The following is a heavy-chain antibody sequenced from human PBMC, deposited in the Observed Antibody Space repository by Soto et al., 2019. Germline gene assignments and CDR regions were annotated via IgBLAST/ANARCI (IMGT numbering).Heavy chain of an antibody. CDR1: GGSFSGYY. V-gene: IGHV4-34*01. CDR3: ARGGGQGLDY. CDR2: INHSGST. Sequence: QVQLQQWGAGLLKPSETLSLTCAVYGGSFSGYYWSWIRQPPGKGLEWIGEINHSGSTNYNPSLKSRVTISVDTSKNQFSLKLSSVTAADTAAYYCARGGGQGLDYWGQGTLATVSS. D-gene: IGHD3-16*01. J-gene: IGHJ4*02.